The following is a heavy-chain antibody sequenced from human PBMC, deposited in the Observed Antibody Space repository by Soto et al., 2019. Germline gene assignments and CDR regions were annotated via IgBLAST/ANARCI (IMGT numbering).Heavy chain of an antibody. J-gene: IGHJ3*02. D-gene: IGHD4-17*01. CDR1: GFTFSSYA. CDR2: ISYDGNNK. CDR3: ARDGRTTARGGAFDI. Sequence: GGSLRLSCAASGFTFSSYAMHWVRQAPGKGLEWVTIISYDGNNKYYADSVKGRFTISRDNSKNTLYLQMNSLRAEDTAVYYCARDGRTTARGGAFDIWGQGTMVTVSS. V-gene: IGHV3-30-3*01.